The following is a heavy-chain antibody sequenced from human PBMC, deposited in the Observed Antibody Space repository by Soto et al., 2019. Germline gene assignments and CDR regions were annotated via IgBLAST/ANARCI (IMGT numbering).Heavy chain of an antibody. J-gene: IGHJ4*02. Sequence: SVKVSCKASGRTFSSYAISWVRQAPGQGLEWMGGTIPIIGTANYAQKFQGRVTFTADESTSTAYMELSSLRSEDTAVYYCAGYYYDSSGRSYYFDYWGQGTLVTVSS. CDR2: TIPIIGTA. CDR1: GRTFSSYA. D-gene: IGHD3-22*01. CDR3: AGYYYDSSGRSYYFDY. V-gene: IGHV1-69*13.